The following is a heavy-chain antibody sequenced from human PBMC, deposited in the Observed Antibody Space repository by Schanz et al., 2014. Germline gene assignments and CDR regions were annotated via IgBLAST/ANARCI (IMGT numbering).Heavy chain of an antibody. D-gene: IGHD3-9*01. V-gene: IGHV3-23*01. CDR2: ITRSGGGT. CDR3: AKQIHYDILTVTRN. CDR1: GFTFSTYA. J-gene: IGHJ4*02. Sequence: EVQLLDSGGGLVQPGGSLRLSCAASGFTFSTYAMSWVRQAPGKGLEYVSAITRSGGGTYYSDSVKGRFTISRDNSKNTLYLQMNSLRAEDTAVYYCAKQIHYDILTVTRNWGQGTLXTVSS.